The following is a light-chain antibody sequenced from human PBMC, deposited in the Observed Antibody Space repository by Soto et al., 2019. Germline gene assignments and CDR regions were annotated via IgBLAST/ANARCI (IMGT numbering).Light chain of an antibody. CDR1: QFVSSTY. J-gene: IGKJ1*01. CDR2: GAS. Sequence: EVVLTQSPGTLSLSPGARATLSCRASQFVSSTYLAWYQQRPGQAPRLLIYGASSRATGIPDRFSGGGSETDFTLTISRLESEDFATYYCQQSYSTPPWTFGQGTKVEIK. V-gene: IGKV3-20*01. CDR3: QQSYSTPPWT.